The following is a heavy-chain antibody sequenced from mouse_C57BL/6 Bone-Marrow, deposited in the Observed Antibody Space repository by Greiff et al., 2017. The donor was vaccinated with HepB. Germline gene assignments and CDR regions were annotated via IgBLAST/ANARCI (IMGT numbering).Heavy chain of an antibody. CDR3: ARTPYGSTPYYFDY. Sequence: VQGVESGPELVMPGASVKISCKASGYAFSSSWMNWVKQRPGKGLEWIGRIYPGDGDTNYNGKFKGKATLTADKSSSTAYMQLSSLTSEDSAVYFFARTPYGSTPYYFDYWGQGTTLTVSS. CDR1: GYAFSSSW. CDR2: IYPGDGDT. D-gene: IGHD1-1*01. V-gene: IGHV1-82*01. J-gene: IGHJ2*01.